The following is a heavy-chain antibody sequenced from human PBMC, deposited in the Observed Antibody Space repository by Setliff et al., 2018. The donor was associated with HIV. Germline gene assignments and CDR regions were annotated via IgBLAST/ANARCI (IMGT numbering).Heavy chain of an antibody. CDR1: GYTFTDNY. Sequence: ASVKVSCKASGYTFTDNYIHWVRQAPGQGLEWMGWIIPKSGGTNYAQRFQVRVTMTRDTSISTAYMELSRLRSDDTAVYYCARDYRDSSSSDYWGQGTLVTVSS. D-gene: IGHD6-6*01. J-gene: IGHJ4*02. CDR2: IIPKSGGT. CDR3: ARDYRDSSSSDY. V-gene: IGHV1-2*02.